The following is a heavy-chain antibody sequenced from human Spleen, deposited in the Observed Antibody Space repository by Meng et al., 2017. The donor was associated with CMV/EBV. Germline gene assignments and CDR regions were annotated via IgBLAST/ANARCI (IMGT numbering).Heavy chain of an antibody. V-gene: IGHV1-2*02. CDR3: ARASYTNSPH. D-gene: IGHD2-2*02. CDR2: INPNSGDT. J-gene: IGHJ4*02. CDR1: GYTFSVYY. Sequence: CKGSGYTFSVYYIHGVRQAPRQRLEWIVWINPNSGDTNFSQRFQGRVNMTRDTSISTAYMELRGLRSDDTAVYYCARASYTNSPHWGQGTLVTVSS.